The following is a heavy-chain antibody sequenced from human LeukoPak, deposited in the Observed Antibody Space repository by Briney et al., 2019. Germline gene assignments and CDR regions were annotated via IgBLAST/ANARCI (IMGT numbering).Heavy chain of an antibody. J-gene: IGHJ6*02. CDR2: ISGSGGST. V-gene: IGHV3-23*01. CDR1: GFTFSSYA. CDR3: AKIKREGDYYGSGSPLKAYYYYGMDV. D-gene: IGHD3-10*01. Sequence: GGSLRLSCAASGFTFSSYAMSWVRQAPGKGLEWVSAISGSGGSTYYAGSVKGRFTISRDNSKNTLYLQMNSLRAEDTAVYYCAKIKREGDYYGSGSPLKAYYYYGMDVWGQGTTVTVSS.